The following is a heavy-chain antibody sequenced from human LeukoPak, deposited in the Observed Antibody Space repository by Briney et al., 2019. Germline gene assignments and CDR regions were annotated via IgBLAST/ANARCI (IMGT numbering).Heavy chain of an antibody. Sequence: ASVKVSCKASGYTFTGYYMHWVRQAPGQGLEWMGWINPNSGGTNYAQKFQGRVTMTRDTSTSTDYMELSSLTYEDTAVYYCARDVSSTSSWWFDPWGQGTLVIVSS. J-gene: IGHJ5*02. D-gene: IGHD2-2*01. CDR3: ARDVSSTSSWWFDP. V-gene: IGHV1-2*02. CDR2: INPNSGGT. CDR1: GYTFTGYY.